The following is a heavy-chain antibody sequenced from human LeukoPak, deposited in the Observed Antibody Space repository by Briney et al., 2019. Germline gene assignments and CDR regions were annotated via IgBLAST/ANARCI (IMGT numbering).Heavy chain of an antibody. Sequence: PGGSLRLSCAASGFTVSSNYMTWVRQAPGKGLEWVSVIYSGGRTYYADSVKGRFTISRDNSKNTLFLQMNSLRAEDTAVYYCARVWYGSGSLYYYYYYYMDVWGKGTTVTISS. CDR2: IYSGGRT. D-gene: IGHD3-10*01. J-gene: IGHJ6*03. V-gene: IGHV3-66*01. CDR1: GFTVSSNY. CDR3: ARVWYGSGSLYYYYYYYMDV.